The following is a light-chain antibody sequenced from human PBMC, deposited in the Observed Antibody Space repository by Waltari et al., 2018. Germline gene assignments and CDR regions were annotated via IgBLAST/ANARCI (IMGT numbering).Light chain of an antibody. V-gene: IGKV2-28*01. J-gene: IGKJ5*01. Sequence: DIVMTQSPLSLPVTPGEPASISCRSSQSLLHRNGYNYLDWYVKKPGQLPQLLSLLASNRASGVPDRFIGSGSGTDFTLKISRVEADDVGIYYCMQALQIPDTFGQGTRLEIK. CDR3: MQALQIPDT. CDR2: LAS. CDR1: QSLLHRNGYNY.